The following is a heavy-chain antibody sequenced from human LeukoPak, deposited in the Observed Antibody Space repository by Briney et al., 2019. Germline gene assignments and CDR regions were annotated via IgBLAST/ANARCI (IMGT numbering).Heavy chain of an antibody. Sequence: ASVKVSCKASGGTFSSYAISWVRQAPGQGLEWMGWISAYNGNTNYAQKLQGRVTMTTNTSTSTAYMELRSLRSDDTAVYYCARDLSSGYLIHNYFDYWGQGTLVTVSS. CDR3: ARDLSSGYLIHNYFDY. CDR2: ISAYNGNT. D-gene: IGHD3-22*01. V-gene: IGHV1-18*01. CDR1: GGTFSSYA. J-gene: IGHJ4*02.